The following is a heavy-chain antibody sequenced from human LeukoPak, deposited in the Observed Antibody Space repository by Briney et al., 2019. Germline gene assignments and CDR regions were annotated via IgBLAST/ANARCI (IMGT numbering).Heavy chain of an antibody. CDR3: AREMVTAGYMGV. CDR1: GYTFTGYY. V-gene: IGHV1-2*02. Sequence: ASVKVSCKASGYTFTGYYMHWVRQAPGQGLEWMGWINPNSGGTNYAQKFQGRVTMTRGTSISTAYMELSRLRSDDTAVYYCAREMVTAGYMGVWGKGTTVTVSS. CDR2: INPNSGGT. J-gene: IGHJ6*03. D-gene: IGHD2-15*01.